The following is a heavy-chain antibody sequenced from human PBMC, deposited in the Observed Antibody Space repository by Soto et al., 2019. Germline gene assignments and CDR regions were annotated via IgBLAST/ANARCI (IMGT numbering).Heavy chain of an antibody. D-gene: IGHD2-2*01. CDR3: AGRCDSTTCLGHFDY. CDR2: ILPIFAIA. J-gene: IGHJ4*02. CDR1: GDTFNNYV. V-gene: IGHV1-69*17. Sequence: QVQLVQSGAEVKKPGSSVKVSCKASGDTFNNYVVNWVRQAPGQGLEWLGGILPIFAIANYAQKFQGRVTITADKSTSTAYMELTSLRSEDTAVYYCAGRCDSTTCLGHFDYWGQGTLVTVAS.